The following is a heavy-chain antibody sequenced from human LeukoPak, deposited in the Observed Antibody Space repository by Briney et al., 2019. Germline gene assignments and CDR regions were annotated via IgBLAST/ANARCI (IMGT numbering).Heavy chain of an antibody. J-gene: IGHJ5*02. CDR2: IIPIFGTA. CDR1: GGTFSSYA. Sequence: ASVKVSCKASGGTFSSYAISWVRQAPGQGLEWMGGIIPIFGTANYAQKFQGRVTITADKSTSTAYMELSSLRSEDTAVYYCARAPVAAAGTNWFDPWGQGTLVTVSS. V-gene: IGHV1-69*06. D-gene: IGHD6-13*01. CDR3: ARAPVAAAGTNWFDP.